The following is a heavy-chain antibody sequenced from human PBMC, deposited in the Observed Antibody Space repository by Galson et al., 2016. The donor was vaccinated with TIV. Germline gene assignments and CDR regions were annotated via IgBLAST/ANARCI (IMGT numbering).Heavy chain of an antibody. D-gene: IGHD3-10*01. CDR3: ARSGSYQKYALDV. J-gene: IGHJ3*01. Sequence: SVKVSCKASGYTFTGYFLHWVRQAPGHGPEWMGWINPKTGAITYAQNYQGRVTMTGDTSTSTVYMELNRLQSDDTAVYFCARSGSYQKYALDVWGQGTMVAVSS. V-gene: IGHV1-2*02. CDR1: GYTFTGYF. CDR2: INPKTGAI.